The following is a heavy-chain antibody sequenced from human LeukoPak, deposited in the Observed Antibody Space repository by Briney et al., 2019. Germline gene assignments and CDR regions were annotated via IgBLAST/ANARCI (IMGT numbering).Heavy chain of an antibody. V-gene: IGHV3-30*02. J-gene: IGHJ3*02. D-gene: IGHD3-22*01. Sequence: GGSLRLSCAASGFTFSSYGMHWVRQAPGKGLEWVAFIRYDGSNKYYADSVEGRFTISRDNAKNSLYLQMNSLRAEDTAVYYCARSSFTYYDSSGYSPFDIWGQGTMVTVSS. CDR2: IRYDGSNK. CDR3: ARSSFTYYDSSGYSPFDI. CDR1: GFTFSSYG.